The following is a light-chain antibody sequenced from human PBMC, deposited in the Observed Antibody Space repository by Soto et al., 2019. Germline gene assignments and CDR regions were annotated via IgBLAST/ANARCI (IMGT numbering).Light chain of an antibody. Sequence: IHMTQSPSTLSVSVLDIVTIGFLASQTISSWLAWDQQKPGKAPKLLIYKASTLKSGVPSRFSGSGSGTDFTLTISRLEPEDFAVYYCQQYGSSPPTFGQGTKVDIK. CDR3: QQYGSSPPT. CDR2: KAS. CDR1: QTISSW. V-gene: IGKV1-5*03. J-gene: IGKJ1*01.